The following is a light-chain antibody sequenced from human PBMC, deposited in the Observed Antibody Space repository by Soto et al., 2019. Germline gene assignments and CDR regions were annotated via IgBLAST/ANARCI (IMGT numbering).Light chain of an antibody. CDR3: QQLHDYPIT. J-gene: IGKJ5*01. CDR1: QGIDSS. CDR2: AAS. Sequence: ILLTQSPSSLSASVGDRVTITCRASQGIDSSFAWYQQKPGKAPKLLIYAASSLQSGVPSSFSGSVSVTDFTLTISSLQPEDFATYYCQQLHDYPITFGQGTRLEIK. V-gene: IGKV1-9*01.